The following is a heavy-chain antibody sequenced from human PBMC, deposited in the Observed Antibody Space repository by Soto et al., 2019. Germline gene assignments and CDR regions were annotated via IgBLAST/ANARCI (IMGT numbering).Heavy chain of an antibody. CDR2: VHSSGNT. J-gene: IGHJ4*02. CDR1: GYSISTNNYY. D-gene: IGHD1-26*01. V-gene: IGHV4-39*01. CDR3: ATGAGSYLEIPNDY. Sequence: QLQLQESGPGLVKPSETLSLTCTVSGYSISTNNYYWGWIRQPPGKGLEWIGSVHSSGNTYYNPSLKSRVTISVDTSKNQFSLKLKSMTAADTAVYYCATGAGSYLEIPNDYWGQGTLVTVSS.